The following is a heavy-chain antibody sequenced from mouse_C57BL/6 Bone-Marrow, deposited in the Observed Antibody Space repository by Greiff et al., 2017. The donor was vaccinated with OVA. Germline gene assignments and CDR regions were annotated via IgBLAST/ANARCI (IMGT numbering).Heavy chain of an antibody. V-gene: IGHV10-3*01. Sequence: EVKLVESGGGLVQPKGSLKLSCAASGFTFNTYAMHWVRQAPGKGLEWVARIRSKSSNYATYYADSVKDRFTISRDDSQSMLYLQMNNLKTEDTAMYYCVRDSSLTTVVAHWYFDVWGTGTTVTVSS. CDR1: GFTFNTYA. CDR3: VRDSSLTTVVAHWYFDV. CDR2: IRSKSSNYAT. J-gene: IGHJ1*03. D-gene: IGHD1-1*01.